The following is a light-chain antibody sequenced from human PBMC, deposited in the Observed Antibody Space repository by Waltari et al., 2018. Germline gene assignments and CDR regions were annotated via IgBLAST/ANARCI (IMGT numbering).Light chain of an antibody. V-gene: IGKV1-9*01. CDR2: AAS. CDR1: QGISSY. Sequence: IQLTQSPSSLSASVGDRVTITCRASQGISSYLAWYQQKPGKASKLLIYAASTLQSGVPSRFSGSGSGTDFTLTISSLQPEDFATYYCQRLDSYPITFGQGTRLEIK. J-gene: IGKJ5*01. CDR3: QRLDSYPIT.